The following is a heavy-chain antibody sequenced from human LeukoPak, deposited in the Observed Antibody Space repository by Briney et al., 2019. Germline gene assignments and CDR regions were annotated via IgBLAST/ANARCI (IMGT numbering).Heavy chain of an antibody. CDR1: GYTFTSYG. J-gene: IGHJ5*02. V-gene: IGHV1-18*01. CDR3: ARLWFGELLSWFDP. CDR2: ISAYNGNT. Sequence: GASVKVSCKASGYTFTSYGISWVRQAPGQGFEWMGWISAYNGNTNYAQKLQGRVTMTTDTSTSTAYMELRSLRSDDTAVYYCARLWFGELLSWFDPWGQGTLVTVSS. D-gene: IGHD3-10*01.